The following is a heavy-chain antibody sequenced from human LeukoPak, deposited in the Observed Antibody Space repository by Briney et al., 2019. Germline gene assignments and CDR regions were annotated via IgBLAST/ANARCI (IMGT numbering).Heavy chain of an antibody. CDR2: INPKGGGT. D-gene: IGHD3-9*01. CDR1: GYSFTDYY. J-gene: IGHJ4*02. CDR3: ARDFGGGDDISY. V-gene: IGHV1-2*02. Sequence: ASVKVSCKASGYSFTDYYMHWVRQAPGQGLEWVGWINPKGGGTMYAQKFQGRVTMTRDTSISIAYMELSRLRSDDTAVYYCARDFGGGDDISYWGQGTLVTVSS.